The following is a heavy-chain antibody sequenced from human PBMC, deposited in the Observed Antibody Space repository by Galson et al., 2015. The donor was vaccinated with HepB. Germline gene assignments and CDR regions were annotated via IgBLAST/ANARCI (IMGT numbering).Heavy chain of an antibody. Sequence: SLRLSCAASGFTFSSYGMHWVRQAPGKGLEWVAVISYDGSNKYYADSVKGRFTISRDNSKNTLYLQMNSLRAEDTAVYYCAKDSVEMATIIDYWGQGTLVTVSS. D-gene: IGHD5-24*01. CDR3: AKDSVEMATIIDY. CDR2: ISYDGSNK. V-gene: IGHV3-30*18. CDR1: GFTFSSYG. J-gene: IGHJ4*02.